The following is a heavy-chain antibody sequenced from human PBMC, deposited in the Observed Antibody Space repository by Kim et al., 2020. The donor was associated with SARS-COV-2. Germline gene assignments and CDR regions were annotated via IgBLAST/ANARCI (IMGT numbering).Heavy chain of an antibody. D-gene: IGHD1-26*01. CDR2: IYYSGST. V-gene: IGHV4-39*07. J-gene: IGHJ3*02. CDR1: GGSISSSSYY. CDR3: ARVAIVGATNGAFDI. Sequence: SETLSLTCTVSGGSISSSSYYWGWIRQPPGKGLEWLGSIYYSGSTYYNPSLKRRVTISVDTSKNQFSLKLSSVTAADTAVYYCARVAIVGATNGAFDIWGQGRKVTVSS.